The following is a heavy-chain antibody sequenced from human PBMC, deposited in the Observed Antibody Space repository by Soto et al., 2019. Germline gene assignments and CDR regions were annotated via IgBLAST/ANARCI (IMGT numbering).Heavy chain of an antibody. CDR3: ARDDSGYSGSHYIDYLNF. CDR1: GNTFRYYF. CDR2: IQGGNDNT. D-gene: IGHD1-26*01. V-gene: IGHV1-3*01. J-gene: IGHJ4*02. Sequence: APVKVSWKASGNTFRYYFSYWARQAPGQSLEWMGWIQGGNDNTYYSQRFQGRLTFTRDTSPGTTYMELSSLTSEDTAIYYCARDDSGYSGSHYIDYLNFWGQGTLVTVSS.